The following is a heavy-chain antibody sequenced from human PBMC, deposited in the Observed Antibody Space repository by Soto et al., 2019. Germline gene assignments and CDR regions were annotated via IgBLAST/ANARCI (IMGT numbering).Heavy chain of an antibody. CDR2: IYHSGST. Sequence: PSETLSLTCAVSGASISSDNWWSWVRQPPGKGLEWIGEIYHSGSTNYNPSLKSRVTISVDKSKKHFSLKLRSVTAADTAVYYCARAKLNWFDPSGRGTLVTVS. CDR3: ARAKLNWFDP. CDR1: GASISSDNW. V-gene: IGHV4-4*02. J-gene: IGHJ5*02.